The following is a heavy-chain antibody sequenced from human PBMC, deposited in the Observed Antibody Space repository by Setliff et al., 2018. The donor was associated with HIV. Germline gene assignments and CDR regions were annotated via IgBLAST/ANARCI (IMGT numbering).Heavy chain of an antibody. D-gene: IGHD3-3*01. CDR3: ARGQIGDFWYYFDY. CDR2: INTNTGNP. V-gene: IGHV7-4-1*02. Sequence: ASVKVSCKASGYSLTTYSMNWVRQAPGQGLEWMGWINTNTGNPMYAQGFTGRFVFSLDTSVSTAYLQISSLKAEDTDVYYCARGQIGDFWYYFDYWGQGTLVTVSS. J-gene: IGHJ4*02. CDR1: GYSLTTYS.